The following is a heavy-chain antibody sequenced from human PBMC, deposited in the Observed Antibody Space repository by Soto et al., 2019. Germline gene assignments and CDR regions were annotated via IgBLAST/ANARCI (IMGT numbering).Heavy chain of an antibody. Sequence: PGGSVRLSCAASGFTFSTYWMSWVRRTPGEGLEWVAKIKQDGTEKYYVDCVRGRLTVSKDNAKRPLYLQMNSLRVEHTAVYYCTTSPHRDSDRLFVWGQTTTVTVS. J-gene: IGHJ6*02. CDR3: TTSPHRDSDRLFV. CDR1: GFTFSTYW. V-gene: IGHV3-7*01. CDR2: IKQDGTEK.